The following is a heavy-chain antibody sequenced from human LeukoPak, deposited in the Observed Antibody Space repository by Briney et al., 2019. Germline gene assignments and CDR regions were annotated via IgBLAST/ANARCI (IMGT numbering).Heavy chain of an antibody. CDR3: ARVIAARPARRTYYYMDV. CDR1: GFTFSRYW. J-gene: IGHJ6*03. D-gene: IGHD6-6*01. CDR2: ISTDGSST. V-gene: IGHV3-74*01. Sequence: GGSLRLSCAASGFTFSRYWIHWVRQAPGKGPVWVSVISTDGSSTRYADSVKGRFTISRDNAKNSLYLQMTSLRAEDTAVYHCARVIAARPARRTYYYMDVWGKGTTVTVSS.